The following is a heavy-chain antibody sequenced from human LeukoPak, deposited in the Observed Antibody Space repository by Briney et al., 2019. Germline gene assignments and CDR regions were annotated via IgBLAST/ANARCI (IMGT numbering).Heavy chain of an antibody. Sequence: SETLSLTCAVSGHSISTGYYWGWIRQPPGKGLEWIGSMSHNRGTYYNPSLKSRVTISMDTSKNQISLRLTSVTAADTAVYYCARGNPNWYYYGMDVWGQGTTVTVSS. D-gene: IGHD5-24*01. V-gene: IGHV4-38-2*01. J-gene: IGHJ6*02. CDR3: ARGNPNWYYYGMDV. CDR2: MSHNRGT. CDR1: GHSISTGYY.